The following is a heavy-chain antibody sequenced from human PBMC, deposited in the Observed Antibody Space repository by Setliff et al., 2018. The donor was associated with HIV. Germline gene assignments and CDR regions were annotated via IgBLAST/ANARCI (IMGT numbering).Heavy chain of an antibody. Sequence: GASVKVSCKVSGYTLTELSIHWVRQAPGKGLEWMGGFDPQYDKTFYAQKFQGRVTMSEDTSTDTAYMELSSLRSEDTAVYYCATRAYDSRGYLRSRVSGAAFDIRGQGTMVTVSS. CDR1: GYTLTELS. D-gene: IGHD3-22*01. CDR3: ATRAYDSRGYLRSRVSGAAFDI. V-gene: IGHV1-24*01. CDR2: FDPQYDKT. J-gene: IGHJ3*02.